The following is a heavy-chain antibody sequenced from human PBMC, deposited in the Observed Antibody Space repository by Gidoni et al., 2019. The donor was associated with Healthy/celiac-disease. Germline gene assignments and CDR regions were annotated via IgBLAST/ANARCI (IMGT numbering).Heavy chain of an antibody. J-gene: IGHJ4*02. Sequence: EVQLVESGGGLVQPGGSLRLSCAASGFSFSSYWMRGVRQAPGKGLEWVANIEQDGSEKYYGDSVKGRFTISRDNAENSLYLQMNSLRAEDTAVYYWARDLGGYSYSDYWGQGTLVTVSS. D-gene: IGHD5-18*01. CDR3: ARDLGGYSYSDY. V-gene: IGHV3-7*01. CDR2: IEQDGSEK. CDR1: GFSFSSYW.